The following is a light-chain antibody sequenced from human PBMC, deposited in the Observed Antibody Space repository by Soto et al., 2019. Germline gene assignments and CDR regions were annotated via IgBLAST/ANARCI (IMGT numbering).Light chain of an antibody. CDR3: SSYPTSRTVV. J-gene: IGLJ2*01. Sequence: QSVLTQPASVSGSPGQSITISCTGTSSDVGGYNYVSWYQHHPGKAPKLMIYDVSDRTSGISNRFSGFKSGNTASLTISGLQAEDEADYYCSSYPTSRTVVFGGGTQLTVL. CDR2: DVS. V-gene: IGLV2-14*03. CDR1: SSDVGGYNY.